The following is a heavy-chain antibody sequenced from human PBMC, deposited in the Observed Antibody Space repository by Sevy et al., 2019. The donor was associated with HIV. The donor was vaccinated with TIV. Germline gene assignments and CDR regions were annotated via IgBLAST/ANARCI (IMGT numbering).Heavy chain of an antibody. D-gene: IGHD1-26*01. V-gene: IGHV1-69*01. J-gene: IGHJ6*02. CDR2: IIPIFGTA. Sequence: ASIKVSCKASGGTFSSYAISCVRQAPGQGLEWMGGIIPIFGTANYLQKFQGRVTITADESTITAYMELSSLRSEDTAVYYCAREGATGNIYYGMDVWGQGTTVTVSS. CDR3: AREGATGNIYYGMDV. CDR1: GGTFSSYA.